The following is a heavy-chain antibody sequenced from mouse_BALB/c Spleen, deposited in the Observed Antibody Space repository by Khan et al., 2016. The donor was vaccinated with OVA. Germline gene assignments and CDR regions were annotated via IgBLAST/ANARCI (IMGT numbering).Heavy chain of an antibody. V-gene: IGHV5-9-3*01. CDR3: RLPIHSANTKNTLNWQRISLSSEDTAMYYCARSLVNYHAMDY. D-gene: IGHD1-1*01. J-gene: IGHJ4*01. Sequence: EVELVESGGGLVKPGGSLKLSCSASGFTFSTYGMSWVRQTPEKRLEWVATISSGGHYTYYPDSVKGRFTISRDNAKNTLYMKMSSLRSEDTARSTVRLPIHSANTKNTLNWQRISLSSEDTAMYYCARSLVNYHAMDYWGQGTSVTVSA. CDR1: GFTFSTYG. CDR2: ISSGGHYT.